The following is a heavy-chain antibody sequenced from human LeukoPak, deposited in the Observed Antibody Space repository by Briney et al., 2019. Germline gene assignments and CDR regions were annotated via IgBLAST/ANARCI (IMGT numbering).Heavy chain of an antibody. CDR1: GYTFPSCD. J-gene: IGHJ4*02. D-gene: IGHD1-26*01. CDR2: MNPNSGNT. Sequence: ASVKVSCKTSGYTFPSCDINWVRQATGQGLEWMGWMNPNSGNTGYTQKFQGRVTITRNTSISTAYMELSSLRSEDTAVYYCARGPKWTGSYYYFDYWGRGTLVTVSS. V-gene: IGHV1-8*01. CDR3: ARGPKWTGSYYYFDY.